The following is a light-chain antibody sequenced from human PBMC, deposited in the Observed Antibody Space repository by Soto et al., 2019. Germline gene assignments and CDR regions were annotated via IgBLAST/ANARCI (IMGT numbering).Light chain of an antibody. CDR1: QSVSSN. J-gene: IGKJ1*01. V-gene: IGKV3-15*01. CDR3: QQYNNWLTWT. Sequence: DIVMTHSPATLSVSPGERATLSCRARQSVSSNLAWYQQKPGQAPRLLIYGASTRATGIPARFSGSGSGTEFTLTISSLQSEDFAVYYCQQYNNWLTWTFGQGTKVDSK. CDR2: GAS.